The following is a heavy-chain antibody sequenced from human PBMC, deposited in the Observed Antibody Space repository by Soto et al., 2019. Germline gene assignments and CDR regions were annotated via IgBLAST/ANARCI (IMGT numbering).Heavy chain of an antibody. D-gene: IGHD3-22*01. V-gene: IGHV3-53*01. CDR1: GFTVSSNY. J-gene: IGHJ1*01. Sequence: DVQLVESGGGLIQPGGSLRLSCAASGFTVSSNYMSWVRQAPGKGLEWVSVIYSGGSTYYADSVKGRFTISRDNSKNTLYLQMNSLRAEDTAVYYCARDRVESGYPEYFQHWGQGTLVTVSS. CDR2: IYSGGST. CDR3: ARDRVESGYPEYFQH.